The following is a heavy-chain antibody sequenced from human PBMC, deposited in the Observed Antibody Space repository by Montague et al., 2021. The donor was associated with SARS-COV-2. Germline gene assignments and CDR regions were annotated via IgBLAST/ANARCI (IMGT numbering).Heavy chain of an antibody. CDR3: ARVPPYYYDSSGYYSGAFDI. Sequence: TLSLTCTVSGGSISSGSYYWSWIRQPVGKGLEWIGRIYTSGSTNYNPSLKSRVTISVDTSKNQFSLKLSSVTAADTAVYYCARVPPYYYDSSGYYSGAFDIWGQGTMVTVSS. CDR1: GGSISSGSYY. J-gene: IGHJ3*02. CDR2: IYTSGST. D-gene: IGHD3-22*01. V-gene: IGHV4-61*02.